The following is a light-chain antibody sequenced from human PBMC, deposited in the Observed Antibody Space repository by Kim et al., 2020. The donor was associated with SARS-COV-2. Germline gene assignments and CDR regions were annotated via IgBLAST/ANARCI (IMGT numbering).Light chain of an antibody. Sequence: VSQGERGPLCWRDSKSISSHLAWYQQTPGPAHRLLNCGATTRATGIPGRFSGSGSGTEFTLTISRLQYEYSAFYYCQQYNNWPKTFGQGTKVDIK. CDR1: KSISSH. CDR2: GAT. CDR3: QQYNNWPKT. V-gene: IGKV3-15*01. J-gene: IGKJ1*01.